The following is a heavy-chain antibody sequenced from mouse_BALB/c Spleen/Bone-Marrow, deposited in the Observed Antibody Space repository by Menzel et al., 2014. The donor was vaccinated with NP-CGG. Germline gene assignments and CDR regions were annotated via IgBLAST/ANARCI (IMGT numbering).Heavy chain of an antibody. J-gene: IGHJ3*01. CDR3: ARDGDYRYAWFSY. CDR1: GFSFSDHY. Sequence: EVKLVESGGRLVKPGGSLKLSCAASGFSFSDHYMYWVRQTPEKRLEWVATISDGGGHTYYSDSVKGRFTISRDNAKNNLYLQMSCLKSEDTAMYHCARDGDYRYAWFSYWGQGTPVTVSA. CDR2: ISDGGGHT. D-gene: IGHD2-14*01. V-gene: IGHV5-4*02.